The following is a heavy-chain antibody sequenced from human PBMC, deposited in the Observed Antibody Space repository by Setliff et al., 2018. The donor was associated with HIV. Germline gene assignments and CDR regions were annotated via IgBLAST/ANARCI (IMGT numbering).Heavy chain of an antibody. CDR2: FYYSGST. V-gene: IGHV4-39*01. CDR1: GDSISRSRYY. D-gene: IGHD3-22*01. CDR3: ASRVYYYDSSGYLREEGFDP. J-gene: IGHJ5*02. Sequence: SETLSLTCVVSGDSISRSRYYWGWIRQPPGKGLEWIGSFYYSGSTSYNPSLKSRVTISVDTSKNQFSLKLSSVTAADAAVYYCASRVYYYDSSGYLREEGFDPWGQGTLVTVSS.